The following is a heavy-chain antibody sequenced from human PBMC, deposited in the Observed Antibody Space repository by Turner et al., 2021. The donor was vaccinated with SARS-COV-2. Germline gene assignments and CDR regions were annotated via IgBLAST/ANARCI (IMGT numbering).Heavy chain of an antibody. CDR3: ASPGGNSGWFFAYDI. CDR1: GGSISSSSYY. CDR2: IYYSGST. V-gene: IGHV4-39*01. J-gene: IGHJ3*02. Sequence: QLQLQESGPGLVKPSETLSLTCSVSGGSISSSSYYWGWIRQPPGKGLGWIGSIYYSGSTYYNPSPKGRVTISVDTSKNQFSLKLNSVTAADTAVYYCASPGGNSGWFFAYDIWGQGTMVTVSS. D-gene: IGHD6-19*01.